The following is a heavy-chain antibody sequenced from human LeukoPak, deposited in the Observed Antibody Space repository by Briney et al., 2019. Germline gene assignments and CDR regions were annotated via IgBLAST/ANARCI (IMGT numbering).Heavy chain of an antibody. CDR2: INPNSGGT. D-gene: IGHD3-3*01. CDR3: ARGSGYYTGWSDP. J-gene: IGHJ5*02. CDR1: GYTFTGYY. V-gene: IGHV1-2*02. Sequence: ASVKVSCKASGYTFTGYYMHWVRQAPGQGREWMGWINPNSGGTKYAQRFQDRVSITRDTSITTAHMELSRLRSDDTAVYYCARGSGYYTGWSDPWGQGTLVTVSS.